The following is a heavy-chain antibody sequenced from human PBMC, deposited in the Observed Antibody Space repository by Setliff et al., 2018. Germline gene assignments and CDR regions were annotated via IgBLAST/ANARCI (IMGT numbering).Heavy chain of an antibody. D-gene: IGHD2-2*01. Sequence: ASVKVSCKTSGYNFITLGINWVRQAPGQGLEWVGWISPYSGKTDYAQKFQDRVIMTIDPSTTTAYMELKTLRSDDTAVYYCARGPPDFVVVPAAAKFDYWGPGTLVTLSS. V-gene: IGHV1-18*01. CDR3: ARGPPDFVVVPAAAKFDY. CDR1: GYNFITLG. J-gene: IGHJ4*02. CDR2: ISPYSGKT.